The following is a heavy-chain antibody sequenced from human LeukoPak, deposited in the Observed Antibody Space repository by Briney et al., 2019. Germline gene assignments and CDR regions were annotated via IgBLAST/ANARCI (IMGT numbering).Heavy chain of an antibody. CDR1: GYTFTGYY. V-gene: IGHV1-2*02. CDR3: ARGLKYSSSWPHFDY. D-gene: IGHD6-13*01. Sequence: ASVKVSCKASGYTFTGYYMHWVRQAPGQGLEWMGWINPNSGGTNYAQKFQGRVTMTRDTSISTAYMELSRLRSDDTAVYYCARGLKYSSSWPHFDYWGQGTLVTVSS. J-gene: IGHJ4*02. CDR2: INPNSGGT.